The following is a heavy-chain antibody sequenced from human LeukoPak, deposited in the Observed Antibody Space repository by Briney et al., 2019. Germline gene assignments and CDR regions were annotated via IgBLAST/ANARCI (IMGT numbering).Heavy chain of an antibody. CDR2: ISGSGGST. V-gene: IGHV3-23*01. J-gene: IGHJ4*02. Sequence: GGSLRLSCAASGFTFTSYSMSWVRQAPGKGLEWVSGISGSGGSTYYADSVKGRFTISRDNSKNTLYLQMNSLRAEDTAVYYCAKSSGYQPRYFDYWGQGTLVTVSS. D-gene: IGHD3-22*01. CDR1: GFTFTSYS. CDR3: AKSSGYQPRYFDY.